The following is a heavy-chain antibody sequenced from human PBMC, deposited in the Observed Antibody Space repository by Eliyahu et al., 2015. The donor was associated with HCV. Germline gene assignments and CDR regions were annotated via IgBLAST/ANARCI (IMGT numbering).Heavy chain of an antibody. Sequence: EVQLVESGGGLVKPGRSLRLSCTASGFTFGDYAMXWFRQAPGKGLEWVGFIRSKAYGGTTEYAASVKGRFTISRDDSKSIAYLQMNSLKTEDTAVYYCTRAYPERYNWNHPESGKYNWFDPWGQGTLVTVSS. V-gene: IGHV3-49*05. J-gene: IGHJ5*02. CDR2: IRSKAYGGTT. CDR1: GFTFGDYA. CDR3: TRAYPERYNWNHPESGKYNWFDP. D-gene: IGHD1-14*01.